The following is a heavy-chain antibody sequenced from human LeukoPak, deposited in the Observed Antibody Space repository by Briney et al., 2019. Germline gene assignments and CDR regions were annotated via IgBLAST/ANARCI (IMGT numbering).Heavy chain of an antibody. CDR2: LYTGDNT. J-gene: IGHJ3*02. CDR3: AKDKPPWWEYSSSAEGAFDI. CDR1: GFTVSGLC. V-gene: IGHV3-53*01. D-gene: IGHD6-6*01. Sequence: GGSLRLSCAASGFTVSGLCMSWVRQAPGKGLEWVAFLYTGDNTYYADSVKGRFTISRDNSKNTLYLQMNSLRAEDTAVYYCAKDKPPWWEYSSSAEGAFDIWGQGTMVTVSS.